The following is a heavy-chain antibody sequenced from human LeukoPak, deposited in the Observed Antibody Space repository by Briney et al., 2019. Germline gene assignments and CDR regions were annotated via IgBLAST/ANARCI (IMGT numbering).Heavy chain of an antibody. CDR1: GYTFTSYG. CDR3: ATTKNTDYGGNPGNFDY. Sequence: ASVKVSCKASGYTFTSYGISWVRQAPGQGLEWMGWISTYNGNTNYAQKLQGRVTMTTDTSTSTAYMELRSLRSDDTAVYYCATTKNTDYGGNPGNFDYWGQGTLVTVSS. D-gene: IGHD4-23*01. V-gene: IGHV1-18*01. CDR2: ISTYNGNT. J-gene: IGHJ4*02.